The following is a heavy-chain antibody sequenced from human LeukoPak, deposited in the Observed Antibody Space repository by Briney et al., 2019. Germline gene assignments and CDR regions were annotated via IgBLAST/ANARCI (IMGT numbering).Heavy chain of an antibody. CDR1: GYTFTSYG. CDR2: ISAYNGNT. CDR3: ARAPPWRPRTDAFDI. V-gene: IGHV1-18*01. D-gene: IGHD1-14*01. Sequence: ASVKVSCKASGYTFTSYGISWVRQAPGQGLEWMGWISAYNGNTNYAQKLQGRVTMTTDTPTSTAYMELRSLRSDDTAVYYCARAPPWRPRTDAFDIWGQGTMVTVSS. J-gene: IGHJ3*02.